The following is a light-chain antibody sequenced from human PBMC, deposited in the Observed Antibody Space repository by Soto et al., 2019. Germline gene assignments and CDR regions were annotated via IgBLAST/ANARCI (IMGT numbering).Light chain of an antibody. CDR3: QQYNSYWT. CDR2: DAS. CDR1: QSISSW. Sequence: DIQMTQSPSTLSASVGDRVTITCRASQSISSWLAWYQQKPGKAPKLLIYDASSLGSGVPSRFSGSGSGTEFTLTISSLQPDDFAIYYCQQYNSYWTFGQGTKVEIK. V-gene: IGKV1-5*01. J-gene: IGKJ1*01.